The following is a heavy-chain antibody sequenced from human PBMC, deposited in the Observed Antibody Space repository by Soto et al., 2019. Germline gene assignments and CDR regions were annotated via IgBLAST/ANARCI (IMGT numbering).Heavy chain of an antibody. CDR1: GGSFSGYY. J-gene: IGHJ4*02. CDR2: INHSGST. V-gene: IGHV4-34*01. Sequence: PSETLCVTCAVYGGSFSGYYWSWIRQPPGKGLEWIGEINHSGSTNYNPSLKSRVTISVDTSKNQFSLKLSSVTAADTAVYYCARPLAPYVAYWGKGPLLTVS. CDR3: ARPLAPYVAY.